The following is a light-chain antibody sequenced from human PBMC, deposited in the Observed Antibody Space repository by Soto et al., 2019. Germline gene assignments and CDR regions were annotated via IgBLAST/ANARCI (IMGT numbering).Light chain of an antibody. CDR2: QAS. Sequence: DIQMTQSPSTLSASVGDRVTITCRASQSISSWLAWYQQKPGKAPKLLMYQASSLESGVPSRFSGSGSGTEFTLTISSLQPDDFATYDCQQYNSYSPHTFGQGTKLEI. J-gene: IGKJ2*01. CDR3: QQYNSYSPHT. V-gene: IGKV1-5*03. CDR1: QSISSW.